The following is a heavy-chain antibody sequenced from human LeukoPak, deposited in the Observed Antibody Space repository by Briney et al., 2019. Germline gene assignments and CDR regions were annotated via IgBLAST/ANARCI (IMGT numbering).Heavy chain of an antibody. CDR2: ISYDGSNK. Sequence: GRSLRLSCAASGFTFSSYGMHWVRQAPGKGREGGAVISYDGSNKYYADSVKGRFTISKDNSKNTLYLQMNSLRAEDTAVYYCAKAGGSGWYPDFDYWGQGTLVTVSS. CDR3: AKAGGSGWYPDFDY. D-gene: IGHD6-19*01. CDR1: GFTFSSYG. J-gene: IGHJ4*02. V-gene: IGHV3-30*18.